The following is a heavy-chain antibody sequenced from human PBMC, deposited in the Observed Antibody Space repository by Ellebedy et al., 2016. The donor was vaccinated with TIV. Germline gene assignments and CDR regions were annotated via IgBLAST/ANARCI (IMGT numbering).Heavy chain of an antibody. V-gene: IGHV3-21*01. CDR1: GFTFSSYC. J-gene: IGHJ3*02. D-gene: IGHD3-22*01. CDR3: AREDSSGSLRSGAFDI. Sequence: GESLKISCAASGFTFSSYCMNWVRQAPGKGLEWVSSISSSSSYIYYADSVKGRFTISRDNSKNTLYLQMNSLRAEDTAVYYCAREDSSGSLRSGAFDIWGQGTMVTVSS. CDR2: ISSSSSYI.